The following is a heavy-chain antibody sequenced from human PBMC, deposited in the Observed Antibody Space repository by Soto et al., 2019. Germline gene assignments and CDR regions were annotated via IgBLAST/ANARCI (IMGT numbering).Heavy chain of an antibody. Sequence: GGSLRLSCAASGFTFSNYCMSWVRQAPGKGMEWLANMKEHESEQYYVDSVKGRFTISRDNAKNSLYLQMNSLRAEDTAVYYCERDLFYYNDISGRPLNGFDVWGQGTMVTVSS. J-gene: IGHJ3*01. CDR3: ERDLFYYNDISGRPLNGFDV. V-gene: IGHV3-7*01. D-gene: IGHD3-22*01. CDR1: GFTFSNYC. CDR2: MKEHESEQ.